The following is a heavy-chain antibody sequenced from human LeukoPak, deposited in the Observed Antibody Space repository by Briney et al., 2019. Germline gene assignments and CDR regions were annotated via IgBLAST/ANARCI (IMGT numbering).Heavy chain of an antibody. CDR3: ARRTYYYDSSGYYDY. CDR1: GYSFTSHY. D-gene: IGHD3-22*01. Sequence: ASVKVSCKASGYSFTSHYMHWVRQAPGQGLEWMGWINPNSGGTNYAQKFQGRVTMTRDTSISTAYMELSRLRSDDTAVYYCARRTYYYDSSGYYDYWGQGTLVTVSS. V-gene: IGHV1-2*02. J-gene: IGHJ4*02. CDR2: INPNSGGT.